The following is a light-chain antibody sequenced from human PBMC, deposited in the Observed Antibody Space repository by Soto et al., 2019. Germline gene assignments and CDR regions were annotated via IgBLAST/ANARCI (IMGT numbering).Light chain of an antibody. CDR1: ETVAGSY. Sequence: EIVLTQSPGTLSLSPGERATLSCRASETVAGSYLAWYQQKPGQAPRLLIHGASTRATGIADRFSGSGSGTDFTLTISRLEPEDFEVYYCQLYGTSPKTFGQGTNVDIK. J-gene: IGKJ1*01. CDR2: GAS. V-gene: IGKV3-20*01. CDR3: QLYGTSPKT.